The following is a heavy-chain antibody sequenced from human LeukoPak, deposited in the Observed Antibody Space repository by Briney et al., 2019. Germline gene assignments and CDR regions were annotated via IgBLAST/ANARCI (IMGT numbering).Heavy chain of an antibody. V-gene: IGHV3-23*01. CDR1: GFTFSNYA. D-gene: IGHD6-13*01. J-gene: IGHJ4*02. CDR2: FSGSGGST. Sequence: GGSLRLSCSASGFTFSNYAMSWVRQAPGKGLDWVSAFSGSGGSTYYADSVKGRFTISTDNSKNTLYLQMNSLRAEDTAVYYCAKDVEGYSSSWFHFDYWGQGTLVTVSS. CDR3: AKDVEGYSSSWFHFDY.